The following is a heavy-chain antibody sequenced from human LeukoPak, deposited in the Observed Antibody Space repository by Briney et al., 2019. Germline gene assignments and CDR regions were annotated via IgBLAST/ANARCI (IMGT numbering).Heavy chain of an antibody. CDR1: GYTFTGYY. V-gene: IGHV1-2*02. Sequence: ASVKVSCKASGYTFTGYYMHWVRQAPGQGLEWMGWINPNSGGTNYAQKFQGRVTMTRDTSISTANMELSRLRSDDTAVYYCARDYYGSGSYSAYYYMDVWGKGTTVTISS. CDR3: ARDYYGSGSYSAYYYMDV. CDR2: INPNSGGT. J-gene: IGHJ6*03. D-gene: IGHD3-10*01.